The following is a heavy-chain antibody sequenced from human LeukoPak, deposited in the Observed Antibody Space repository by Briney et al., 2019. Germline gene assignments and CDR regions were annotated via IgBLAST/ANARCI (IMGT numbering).Heavy chain of an antibody. CDR1: GFSFSLYW. J-gene: IGHJ5*01. V-gene: IGHV3-7*01. CDR3: ARLFGGVTTFDF. Sequence: GGSLRLSCATSGFSFSLYWLSWVRQGPGEGLDWVASIDPDGTWAAYADSVKGRFTISKDTAQTSVHLQMNRLRAEDTAVYYCARLFGGVTTFDFWGQGTLVTVSS. D-gene: IGHD4-17*01. CDR2: IDPDGTWA.